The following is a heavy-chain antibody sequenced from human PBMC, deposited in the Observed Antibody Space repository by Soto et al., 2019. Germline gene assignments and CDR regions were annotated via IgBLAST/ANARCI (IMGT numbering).Heavy chain of an antibody. CDR1: GFTFSSYA. Sequence: GGSLRLSCAASGFTFSSYAMSWVRQAPGKGLEWVSAISGSGGSTYYADSVKGRFTISRDNSKNTLYLKMNSLRAEDTAVYYCAKGLMKSGYLFDYWGQGTLVTVSS. D-gene: IGHD2-8*01. J-gene: IGHJ4*02. CDR2: ISGSGGST. V-gene: IGHV3-23*01. CDR3: AKGLMKSGYLFDY.